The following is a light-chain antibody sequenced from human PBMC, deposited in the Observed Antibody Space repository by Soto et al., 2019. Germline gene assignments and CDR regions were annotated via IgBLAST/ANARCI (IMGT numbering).Light chain of an antibody. V-gene: IGLV2-14*01. CDR2: QVT. J-gene: IGLJ1*01. Sequence: QSVLTQPASVSGSLGQSITISCTGTTRDIAGYNYISWYQQLPGKAPKLMIYQVTIRPPGISNRFSGSKSGNTASLTISGLQAEDEADYYCTSFSSSTSLYVFGTGTKVTV. CDR1: TRDIAGYNY. CDR3: TSFSSSTSLYV.